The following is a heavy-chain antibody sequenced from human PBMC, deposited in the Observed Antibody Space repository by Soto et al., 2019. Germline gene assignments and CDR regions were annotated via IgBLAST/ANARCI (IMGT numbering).Heavy chain of an antibody. D-gene: IGHD3-16*01. V-gene: IGHV4-4*07. CDR2: IQHTGNT. Sequence: LSLTCAVSGASIRSYHWSFLRQPAGKGLEWVGRIQHTGNTNYNPSLKSRVTMSADTSKNQISLKMTSVTAADTAVYFCAKDVSSRRWFDPWGQGVRVTVSS. J-gene: IGHJ5*02. CDR1: GASIRSYH. CDR3: AKDVSSRRWFDP.